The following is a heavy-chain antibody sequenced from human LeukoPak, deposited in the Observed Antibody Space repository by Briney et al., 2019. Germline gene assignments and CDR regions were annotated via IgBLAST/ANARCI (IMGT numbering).Heavy chain of an antibody. CDR2: INPNSGGT. V-gene: IGHV1-2*02. CDR1: GYTFTGYY. J-gene: IGHJ4*02. Sequence: GASVKVSCKASGYTFTGYYMHWVRQAPGQGLGWMGWINPNSGGTNYAQKFQGRVTMTRDTSISTAYMELSRLRSDDTAVYYCARDQLGYCSGGSCYATRGFDYWGQGTLVTVSS. CDR3: ARDQLGYCSGGSCYATRGFDY. D-gene: IGHD2-15*01.